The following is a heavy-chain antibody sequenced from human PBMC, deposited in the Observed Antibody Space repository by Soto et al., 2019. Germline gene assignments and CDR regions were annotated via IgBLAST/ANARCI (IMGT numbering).Heavy chain of an antibody. V-gene: IGHV1-69*01. CDR2: IIPIFGTA. D-gene: IGHD3-10*01. J-gene: IGHJ5*02. CDR3: ARAQYPYYDGSGKYNWFGP. Sequence: QVQLVQSGAEVKKPGSSVKVSCKASGGTFSSYAISWVRQAPGQGLEWMGGIIPIFGTANYAQKFQGRVTITADESTSTAYMELSSRRSEDTAGYYCARAQYPYYDGSGKYNWFGPWGQRTLVTVSS. CDR1: GGTFSSYA.